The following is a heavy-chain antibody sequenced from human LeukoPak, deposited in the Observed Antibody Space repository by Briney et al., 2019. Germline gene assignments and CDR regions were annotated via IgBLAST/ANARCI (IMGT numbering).Heavy chain of an antibody. V-gene: IGHV4-39*07. Sequence: SETLSLTCTVSGGSISSSSYYWGWIRQPPGKGLEWIGEINHSGSTNYNPSLKSRVTISVDTSKNQFSLKLSSVTAADTAVYYCARGGRWGARRGYCSSTSCYGLERWFDPWGQGTLVTVSS. CDR3: ARGGRWGARRGYCSSTSCYGLERWFDP. CDR1: GGSISSSSYY. D-gene: IGHD2-2*01. J-gene: IGHJ5*02. CDR2: INHSGST.